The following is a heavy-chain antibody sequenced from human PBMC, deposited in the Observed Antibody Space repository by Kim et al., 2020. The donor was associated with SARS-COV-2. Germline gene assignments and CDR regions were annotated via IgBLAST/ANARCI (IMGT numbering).Heavy chain of an antibody. Sequence: FQGRVTLTADKSTSTAYMELSSLTSEDTAVYYCARDYDCGGDCSDWYFDLWGRGTLVTVSS. CDR3: ARDYDCGGDCSDWYFDL. D-gene: IGHD2-21*02. V-gene: IGHV1-69*04. J-gene: IGHJ2*01.